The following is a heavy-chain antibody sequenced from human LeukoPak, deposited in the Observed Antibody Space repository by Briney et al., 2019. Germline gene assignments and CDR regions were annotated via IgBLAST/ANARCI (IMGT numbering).Heavy chain of an antibody. CDR1: GYTFTGYY. CDR3: ASGTQTHRELLRHNWFDP. Sequence: ASVKVSCKASGYTFTGYYMHWVRQAPGQGLEWMGWINPKNGGTECAQKFQGRVTMTRDTSISTGYMEVSSLRSDDTAVYYCASGTQTHRELLRHNWFDPWGQGTLVTVSS. D-gene: IGHD1-26*01. CDR2: INPKNGGT. V-gene: IGHV1-2*02. J-gene: IGHJ5*02.